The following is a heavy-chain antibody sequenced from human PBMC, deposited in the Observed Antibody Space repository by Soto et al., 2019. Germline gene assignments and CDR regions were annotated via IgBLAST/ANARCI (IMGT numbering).Heavy chain of an antibody. D-gene: IGHD6-13*01. CDR1: GGSISSYY. CDR2: IYYSGST. CDR3: ARAPVPLYSSSCYYFDY. V-gene: IGHV4-59*01. Sequence: SETLSLTCTVTGGSISSYYWSWIRQPPGKGLEWIGYIYYSGSTNYNPSLKSRVTISVDTSKNQFSLKLSSVTAADTAVYYCARAPVPLYSSSCYYFDYWGQGTLLTVSS. J-gene: IGHJ4*02.